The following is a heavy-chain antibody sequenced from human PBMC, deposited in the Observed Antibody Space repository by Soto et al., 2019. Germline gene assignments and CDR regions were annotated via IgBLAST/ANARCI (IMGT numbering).Heavy chain of an antibody. Sequence: PGGSLRLSCAASGFTFSSYWMTWVRQAPGKGLEWVSGISGSGGSTYYADSVKGRFTISRDNSKNTLYLQMNSLRAEDTAVYYCAKVSCGSRWPPNYSDFRGPGILVTLSS. CDR3: AKVSCGSRWPPNYSDF. V-gene: IGHV3-23*01. CDR2: ISGSGGST. J-gene: IGHJ4*02. CDR1: GFTFSSYW. D-gene: IGHD6-19*01.